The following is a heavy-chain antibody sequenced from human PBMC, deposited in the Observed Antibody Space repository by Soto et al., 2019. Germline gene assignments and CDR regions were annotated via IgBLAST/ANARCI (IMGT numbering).Heavy chain of an antibody. CDR2: ISSSGNTI. V-gene: IGHV3-11*01. CDR3: FQAEDGIRDTVPVSAFLLNRSSDL. J-gene: IGHJ2*01. D-gene: IGHD2-15*01. Sequence: PGKVLEWVSYISSSGNTIYYADSVKGRFTISRDNAKNSLYLQMNTLRDEDTAVYFFFQAEDGIRDTVPVSAFLLNRSSDL.